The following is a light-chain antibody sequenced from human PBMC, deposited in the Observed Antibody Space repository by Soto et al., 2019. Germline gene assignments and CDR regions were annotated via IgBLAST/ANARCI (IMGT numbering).Light chain of an antibody. J-gene: IGKJ1*01. V-gene: IGKV3-15*01. Sequence: EVVMTQFPATLSVSPGERNTLSCRASQIVSGNLAWYQQKPGQASRLLIFGASTRATGIPARFSGSGSGTDFTLTISNLQSEDFAFYYCQQYNSWPSWPFGQGTKV. CDR3: QQYNSWPSWP. CDR1: QIVSGN. CDR2: GAS.